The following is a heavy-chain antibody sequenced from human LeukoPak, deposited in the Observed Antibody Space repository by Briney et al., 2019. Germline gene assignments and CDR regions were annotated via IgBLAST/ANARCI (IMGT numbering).Heavy chain of an antibody. D-gene: IGHD3-10*01. Sequence: GRSLRLSCAASEFTVSRNYMSWVRQAPGKGLECVSVIYGGGGTYYADSVKGRFTISRDNSKNTLYLQMTSLRAEDTAVYFCARLSGSYLDYWGQGTLVTVSS. J-gene: IGHJ4*02. CDR1: EFTVSRNY. CDR3: ARLSGSYLDY. V-gene: IGHV3-66*01. CDR2: IYGGGGT.